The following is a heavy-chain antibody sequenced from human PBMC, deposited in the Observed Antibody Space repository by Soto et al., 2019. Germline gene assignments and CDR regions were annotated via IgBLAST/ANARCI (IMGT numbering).Heavy chain of an antibody. D-gene: IGHD5-12*01. J-gene: IGHJ4*02. CDR1: SGSSSSYY. V-gene: IGHV4-59*01. Sequence: QVQLQESGPGLVKPSETLSLTCSVSSGSSSSYYWTWIRQPPGKGLEYIGYINYSGRTNYNPSLKSRVTISADTSKNQFSLKLSSVTAADTAVYYCARVSLQWLGPIDFWGQGTLVTVSS. CDR3: ARVSLQWLGPIDF. CDR2: INYSGRT.